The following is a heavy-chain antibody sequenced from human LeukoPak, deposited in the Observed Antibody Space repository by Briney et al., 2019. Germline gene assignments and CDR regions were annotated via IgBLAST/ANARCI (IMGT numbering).Heavy chain of an antibody. CDR3: ARTDGSGYYVGIFDH. D-gene: IGHD3-22*01. V-gene: IGHV3-7*01. CDR1: GLTFSRYC. Sequence: GGSLRLSCAASGLTFSRYCMSWVRQAPGKGLEWVAYIKQDGSDKYYVDSVKGRFTISRDNAKNSLYLQMNSPRAEDTAVYYCARTDGSGYYVGIFDHWGLGALVTVSS. J-gene: IGHJ4*02. CDR2: IKQDGSDK.